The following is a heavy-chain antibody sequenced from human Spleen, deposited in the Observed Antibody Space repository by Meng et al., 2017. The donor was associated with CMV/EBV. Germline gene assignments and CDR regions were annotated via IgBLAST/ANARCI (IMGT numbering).Heavy chain of an antibody. D-gene: IGHD3-10*01. CDR2: IYNNGDT. J-gene: IGHJ4*02. CDR3: ARGPERQDYLTLRFFDS. CDR1: SVHSIGYF. V-gene: IGHV4-31*02. Sequence: SVHSIGYFCSLIRRHPGKGLEWIGYIYNNGDTYDNPSLKSRLSISVDTSKNQFSLRLTSVTAADTAVYYCARGPERQDYLTLRFFDSWGQGTLVTVSS.